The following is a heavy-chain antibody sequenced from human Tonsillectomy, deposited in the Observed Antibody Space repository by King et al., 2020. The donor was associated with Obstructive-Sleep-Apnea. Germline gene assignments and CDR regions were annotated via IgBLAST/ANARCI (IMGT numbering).Heavy chain of an antibody. CDR2: TSADESSK. CDR3: ARVPGAGYYGMDV. Sequence: VQLVESGGGVVQPGRSLRLSCAASGFAFSDYAMHWVRQAPGKGLECVAVTSADESSKYYADSVKGRFTISRDNSKNTLYLQMSRLRTDDTAVYYCARVPGAGYYGMDVWGQGTTVTVSS. CDR1: GFAFSDYA. V-gene: IGHV3-30-3*01. D-gene: IGHD6-19*01. J-gene: IGHJ6*02.